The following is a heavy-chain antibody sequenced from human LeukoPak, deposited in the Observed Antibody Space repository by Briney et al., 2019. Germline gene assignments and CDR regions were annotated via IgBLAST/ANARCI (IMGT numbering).Heavy chain of an antibody. Sequence: PSETLSLTCTVPGGSISSGSYYWSWIRQPAGKGLEWIGRIYTSGSTNYNPSLKSRVTISVDTSKNQFSLKLRSVTAADTAVYYCARAIPYSSSSLLSRRRFGHNWFDPWGQGTLVTVSS. J-gene: IGHJ5*02. D-gene: IGHD6-13*01. CDR3: ARAIPYSSSSLLSRRRFGHNWFDP. CDR2: IYTSGST. CDR1: GGSISSGSYY. V-gene: IGHV4-61*02.